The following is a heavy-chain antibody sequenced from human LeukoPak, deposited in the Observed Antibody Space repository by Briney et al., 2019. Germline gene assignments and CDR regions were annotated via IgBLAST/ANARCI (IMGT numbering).Heavy chain of an antibody. V-gene: IGHV3-72*01. CDR3: ARWFRHGRNCLDF. Sequence: GGSLRLSCAASGFTFSDHDMGCVRQAPGKGLEWIGRTRDKPHSYTTEYAASVRGRFTISRDDSQNSLYLQMNNLKIEDTAVYYCARWFRHGRNCLDFWGQGTLVTVSS. J-gene: IGHJ4*02. CDR1: GFTFSDHD. D-gene: IGHD5-24*01. CDR2: TRDKPHSYTT.